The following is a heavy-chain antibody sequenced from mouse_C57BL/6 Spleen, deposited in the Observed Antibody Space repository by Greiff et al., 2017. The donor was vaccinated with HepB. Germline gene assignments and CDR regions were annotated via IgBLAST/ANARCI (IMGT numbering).Heavy chain of an antibody. CDR3: ARDPGYYGSWFAY. Sequence: EVKLQESGGGLVKPGGSLKLSCAASGFTFSSYAMSWVRQTPEKRLEWVATISDGGSYTYYPDNVKGRFTISRDNAKNNLYLQMSHLKSEDTAMYYCARDPGYYGSWFAYWGQGTLVTVSA. J-gene: IGHJ3*01. CDR2: ISDGGSYT. V-gene: IGHV5-4*01. D-gene: IGHD1-1*01. CDR1: GFTFSSYA.